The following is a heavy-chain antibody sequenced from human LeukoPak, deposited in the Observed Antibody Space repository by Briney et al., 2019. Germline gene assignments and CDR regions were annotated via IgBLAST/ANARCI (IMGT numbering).Heavy chain of an antibody. CDR3: ARDRLELRGASYYYYMDV. Sequence: GGSLRLSCAASGFTFSSYSMNWVRQAPGKALEWVSYISSSSSTIYYADSVKGRFTISRDNAKNSLYLQMNSLRAEDTAVYYCARDRLELRGASYYYYMDVWGKGTTVTVSS. J-gene: IGHJ6*03. V-gene: IGHV3-48*01. CDR1: GFTFSSYS. CDR2: ISSSSSTI. D-gene: IGHD1-7*01.